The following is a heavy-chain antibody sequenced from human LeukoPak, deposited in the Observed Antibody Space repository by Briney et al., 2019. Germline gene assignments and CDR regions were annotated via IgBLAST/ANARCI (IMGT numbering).Heavy chain of an antibody. V-gene: IGHV4-30-4*01. CDR2: IYYSGST. Sequence: PSQPLSLTCTVSGGSISRGDYYWRWLRQPLGRGLDWFEYIYYSGSTYYNPSLKSRVIISVDTSKNQFSLKLSSVTAADTAVYYCGRAKAVVYYYDGMDVWGKGTAVTVSS. J-gene: IGHJ6*04. D-gene: IGHD4/OR15-4a*01. CDR3: GRAKAVVYYYDGMDV. CDR1: GGSISRGDYY.